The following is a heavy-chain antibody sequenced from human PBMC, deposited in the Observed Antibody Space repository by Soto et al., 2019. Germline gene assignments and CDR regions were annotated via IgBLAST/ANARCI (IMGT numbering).Heavy chain of an antibody. V-gene: IGHV4-59*01. J-gene: IGHJ3*02. CDR1: GGSISSYY. CDR2: IYYSGST. D-gene: IGHD2-8*01. Sequence: SETLSLTCTVSGGSISSYYWSWIRQPPGKGLEWIGYIYYSGSTNYNPSLKSRVTISVDTSKNQFSLKLSSVTAADTAVYYCARMVYGAFDIWGQGTMVTVSS. CDR3: ARMVYGAFDI.